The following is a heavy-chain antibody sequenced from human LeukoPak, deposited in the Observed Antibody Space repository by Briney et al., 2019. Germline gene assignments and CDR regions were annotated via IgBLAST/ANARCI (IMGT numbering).Heavy chain of an antibody. V-gene: IGHV1-69*05. CDR1: GGTFSSYA. CDR2: IIPIFGTA. CDR3: ARSLVTYYYYSSGYEGHYYYYYYMDV. D-gene: IGHD3-22*01. Sequence: SVKVSCKASGGTFSSYAISWVRQAPGQGLEWMGRIIPIFGTANYAQKFQGRVTITTDESTSTAYMALSSLRSEDTAVYYWARSLVTYYYYSSGYEGHYYYYYYMDVWGKGTTVTVSS. J-gene: IGHJ6*03.